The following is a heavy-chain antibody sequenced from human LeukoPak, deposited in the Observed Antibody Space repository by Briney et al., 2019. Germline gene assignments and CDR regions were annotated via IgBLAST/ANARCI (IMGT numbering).Heavy chain of an antibody. CDR3: ARSPARLGYYFDY. CDR1: GFTLPNYV. J-gene: IGHJ4*02. Sequence: GRSLRLSCEASGFTLPNYVIHWVRQAPDKGLEWVAAISYDGSNTYYADSVKGRFTISRDNSKNTLYLQMNSLTAEDTSVYYCARSPARLGYYFDYWGQGTLVTVSS. D-gene: IGHD3-22*01. CDR2: ISYDGSNT. V-gene: IGHV3-30*01.